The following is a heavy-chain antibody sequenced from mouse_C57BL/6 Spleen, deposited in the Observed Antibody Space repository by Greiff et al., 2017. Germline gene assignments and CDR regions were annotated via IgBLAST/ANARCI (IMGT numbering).Heavy chain of an antibody. Sequence: VHVKQSGPELVKPGASVKISCKASGYSFTDYNMNWVKQSHGKSLEWIGVINPNYGATSYNQKFKGKATLTVDQSSSTAYMQLNSLTSEDAAVYYCARSFYPCDSDWYFDVWGTGTTVTVSS. CDR3: ARSFYPCDSDWYFDV. CDR1: GYSFTDYN. V-gene: IGHV1-39*01. J-gene: IGHJ1*03. CDR2: INPNYGAT.